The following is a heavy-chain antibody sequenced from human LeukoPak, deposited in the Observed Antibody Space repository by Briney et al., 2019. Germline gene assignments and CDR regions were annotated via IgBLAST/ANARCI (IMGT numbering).Heavy chain of an antibody. CDR1: GFTSDDYG. CDR3: ARTPPPYDFWSGYYGYYYYYYMDV. CDR2: INWNGGST. Sequence: GGSLRLSCAASGFTSDDYGMSWVRQAPGKGLEWVSGINWNGGSTGYADSVKGRFTISRDNAKNSLYLQMNSLRAEDTALYYCARTPPPYDFWSGYYGYYYYYYMDVWGKGTTVTVSS. J-gene: IGHJ6*03. V-gene: IGHV3-20*04. D-gene: IGHD3-3*01.